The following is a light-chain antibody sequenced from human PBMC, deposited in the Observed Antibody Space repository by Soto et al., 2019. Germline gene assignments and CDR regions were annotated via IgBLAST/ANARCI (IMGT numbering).Light chain of an antibody. CDR2: KAS. J-gene: IGKJ1*01. CDR1: QTISSW. Sequence: DIQMTQSPSTLSGSVGDRVTITCRASQTISSWLAWYQQKPGKAPKLLIYKASTLKSGVPSRFSGSGSGTEFTLTLSSLQPDDFATYYCQHYYSYSEAFGQGTKVELK. V-gene: IGKV1-5*03. CDR3: QHYYSYSEA.